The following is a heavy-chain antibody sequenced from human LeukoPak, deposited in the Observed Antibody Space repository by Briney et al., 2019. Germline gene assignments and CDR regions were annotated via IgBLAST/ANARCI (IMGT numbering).Heavy chain of an antibody. D-gene: IGHD6-19*01. CDR1: GFTVSSNY. Sequence: PGGSLRLSCAASGFTVSSNYMTWVRQAPGKGLEWVSVIYSGGSTYYADSVKGRFTISRDNSKNTLYLQMNSLRAEDTAVYYCAKGPNASNIAVAGTYYFDYWGQGTLVTVSS. V-gene: IGHV3-53*01. CDR3: AKGPNASNIAVAGTYYFDY. J-gene: IGHJ4*02. CDR2: IYSGGST.